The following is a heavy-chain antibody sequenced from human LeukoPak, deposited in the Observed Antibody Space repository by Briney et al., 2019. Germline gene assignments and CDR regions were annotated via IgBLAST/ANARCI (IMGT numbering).Heavy chain of an antibody. CDR1: GFTFDDYA. CDR2: ISWNSGSI. D-gene: IGHD3-22*01. Sequence: GRSLRLSCAASGFTFDDYAMHGVRQAPGKGLEWVSGISWNSGSIVYADSVKGRFTISRDNAKNSLYLQMNSLRAEDTALYYCAKDPYYYDSSGYLDYWGQGTLVTVSS. V-gene: IGHV3-9*01. J-gene: IGHJ4*02. CDR3: AKDPYYYDSSGYLDY.